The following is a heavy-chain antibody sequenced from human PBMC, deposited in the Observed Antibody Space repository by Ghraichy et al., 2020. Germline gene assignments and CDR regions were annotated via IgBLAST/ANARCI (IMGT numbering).Heavy chain of an antibody. CDR2: ISAYNGNT. J-gene: IGHJ6*02. Sequence: ASVKVSCKASGYTFTSYGISWVRQAPGQGLEWMGWISAYNGNTNYAQKLQGRVTMTTDTSTSTAYMELRSLRSDDTAVYYCARGNLRVLRYFDWPYGMDVWGQGTTVTVSS. D-gene: IGHD3-9*01. CDR1: GYTFTSYG. CDR3: ARGNLRVLRYFDWPYGMDV. V-gene: IGHV1-18*04.